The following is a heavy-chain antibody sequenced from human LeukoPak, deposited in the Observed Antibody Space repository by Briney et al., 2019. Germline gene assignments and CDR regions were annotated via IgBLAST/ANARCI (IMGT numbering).Heavy chain of an antibody. CDR3: ARACFFDVVVPAAVNWFDP. CDR1: GGSFSGYY. CDR2: INHSGST. Sequence: PSETLSLTCAVYGGSFSGYYWSWIRQPPGKGLEWIGEINHSGSTNYNPSLKSRVTISVDTSKNQFSLKLSSVTAADTAVYYFARACFFDVVVPAAVNWFDPWGQGTLVTVSS. J-gene: IGHJ5*02. D-gene: IGHD2-2*01. V-gene: IGHV4-34*01.